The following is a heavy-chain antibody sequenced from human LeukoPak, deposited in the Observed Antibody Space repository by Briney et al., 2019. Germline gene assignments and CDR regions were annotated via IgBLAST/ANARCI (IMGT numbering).Heavy chain of an antibody. CDR2: INPSGGST. CDR1: GYSFTSSY. D-gene: IGHD4-17*01. CDR3: ASLYIDGDYGESFDY. Sequence: ASVKVSCKASGYSFTSSYIHWVRQAPGQGLEWMGIINPSGGSTSYAQKFQGRVTMTRATSTSTVYMELSSLRSGDTAIYYCASLYIDGDYGESFDYWGQGTLVTVSS. J-gene: IGHJ4*02. V-gene: IGHV1-46*01.